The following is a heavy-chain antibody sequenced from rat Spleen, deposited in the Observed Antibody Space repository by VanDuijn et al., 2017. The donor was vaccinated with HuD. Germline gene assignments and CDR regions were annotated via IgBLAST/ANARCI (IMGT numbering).Heavy chain of an antibody. CDR3: ARVATEAPYCFDY. CDR1: GFTFSNYY. V-gene: IGHV5-25*01. J-gene: IGHJ2*01. Sequence: EVQLVESGGGLVQPGRSMKLSCAASGFTFSNYYMAWVRQAPTKGLEWVASISTGGGNTYYRDSVKGRFTISRDNAKSTLYLQMDSLRSEDTATYYCARVATEAPYCFDYWGQGVMVTVSS. D-gene: IGHD1-11*01. CDR2: ISTGGGNT.